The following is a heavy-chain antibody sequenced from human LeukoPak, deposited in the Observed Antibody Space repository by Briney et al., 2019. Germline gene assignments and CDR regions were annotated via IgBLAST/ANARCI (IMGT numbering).Heavy chain of an antibody. Sequence: SETLSLTCTVSGGSISSGGYYWSWIRQHPGKGLEWIGYIYYSGSTYYNPSLKSRVTISVDTSKNQFSLKLSSVTAADTAVYYCARIFGITMIVGPWGQGTLVTVSS. V-gene: IGHV4-31*03. J-gene: IGHJ5*02. D-gene: IGHD3-22*01. CDR2: IYYSGST. CDR1: GGSISSGGYY. CDR3: ARIFGITMIVGP.